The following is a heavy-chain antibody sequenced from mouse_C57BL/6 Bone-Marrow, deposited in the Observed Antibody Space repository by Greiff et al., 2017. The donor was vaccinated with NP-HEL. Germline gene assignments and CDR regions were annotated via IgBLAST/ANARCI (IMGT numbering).Heavy chain of an antibody. CDR2: IYPGSGNT. CDR1: GYTFTDYY. Sequence: QVQLKQSGAELVRPGASVKLSCKASGYTFTDYYINWVKQRPGQGLEWIARIYPGSGNTYYNEKFKGKATLTAEESSSTAYMQLSSLTSEDSAVYFCARGGGYDGTVVPLFAYWGQGTLVTVSA. J-gene: IGHJ3*01. CDR3: ARGGGYDGTVVPLFAY. V-gene: IGHV1-76*01. D-gene: IGHD2-2*01.